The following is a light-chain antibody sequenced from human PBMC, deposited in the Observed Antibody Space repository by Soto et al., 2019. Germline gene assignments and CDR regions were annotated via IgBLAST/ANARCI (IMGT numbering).Light chain of an antibody. Sequence: EIVLTQSPGTLSLSPGERATLSCRASHTVRSGYLAWYQQKPGQAPRLIIYGASSRATGIPDRFSGSGSGTDCTLTISRLEPEDVAVYYCQQYGSSPLTFGGGTKVDIK. CDR2: GAS. CDR1: HTVRSGY. V-gene: IGKV3-20*01. CDR3: QQYGSSPLT. J-gene: IGKJ4*01.